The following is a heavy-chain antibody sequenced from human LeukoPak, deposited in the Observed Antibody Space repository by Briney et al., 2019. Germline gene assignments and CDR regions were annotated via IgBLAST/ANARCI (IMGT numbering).Heavy chain of an antibody. J-gene: IGHJ4*02. CDR1: GYTLTELS. CDR3: ARVGLAVAGTRFDY. Sequence: ASVKVSCKVSGYTLTELSMHWVRQAPGKGLEWMGGFDPEDGETIYAQKFQGRVTITRDTSASTAYMELSSLRSEDTAVYYCARVGLAVAGTRFDYWGQGTLVTVSS. D-gene: IGHD6-19*01. CDR2: FDPEDGET. V-gene: IGHV1-24*01.